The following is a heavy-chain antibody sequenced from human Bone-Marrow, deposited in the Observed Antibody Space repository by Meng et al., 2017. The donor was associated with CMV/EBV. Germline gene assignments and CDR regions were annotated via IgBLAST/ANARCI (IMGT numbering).Heavy chain of an antibody. Sequence: QVELQQAVRAMVKPSSPLSLTCRCSGVSSSTHYWSWIRQTPGKGLGWIASIHYTGRADYSPSLKSRVTVSVDTSDSQLSLKLSSVTTADTAMYYCAERGGGYWGQGILVTVSS. D-gene: IGHD1-1*01. V-gene: IGHV4-59*11. CDR2: IHYTGRA. J-gene: IGHJ4*02. CDR3: AERGGGY. CDR1: GVSSSTHY.